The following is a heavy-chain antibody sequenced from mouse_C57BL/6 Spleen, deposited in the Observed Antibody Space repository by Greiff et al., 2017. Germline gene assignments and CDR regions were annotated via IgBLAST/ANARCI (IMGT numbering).Heavy chain of an antibody. D-gene: IGHD1-1*01. CDR3: ARAYDYYGSSYLYWYCDV. CDR2: IDPEDGET. J-gene: IGHJ1*03. V-gene: IGHV14-2*01. CDR1: GFNIKDYY. Sequence: DVKLQESGAELVKPGASVKLSCTASGFNIKDYYMHWVKQRTEQGLEWIGRIDPEDGETKYAPKFQGQATITADTSANTAYLQLSSLTSEDTAVYYCARAYDYYGSSYLYWYCDVWGTGTTVTVSS.